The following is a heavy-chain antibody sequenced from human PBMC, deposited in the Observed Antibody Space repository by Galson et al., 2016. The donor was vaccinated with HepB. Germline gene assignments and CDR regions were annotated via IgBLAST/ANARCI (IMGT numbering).Heavy chain of an antibody. CDR3: AKGQHVYNLRGSDH. V-gene: IGHV3-23*01. Sequence: SLRLSCAASGFTFSDYAMTWVRQAPGKGLEWVSGISGGGGTTYYADSVKGRFTLSRDNSKHLVDLQMNSLRAEDTAIYYCAKGQHVYNLRGSDHWGQGTLVIVSS. J-gene: IGHJ4*02. CDR1: GFTFSDYA. CDR2: ISGGGGTT. D-gene: IGHD1-1*01.